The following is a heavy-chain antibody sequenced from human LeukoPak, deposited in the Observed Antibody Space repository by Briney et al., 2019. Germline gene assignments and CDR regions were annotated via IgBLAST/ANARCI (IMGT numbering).Heavy chain of an antibody. CDR1: GFTFSSYG. CDR3: AQAYCRGGSCYSGDAFDI. D-gene: IGHD2-15*01. Sequence: PGGSLRLSCAASGFTFSSYGMHWVRQAPGKGLEWVAVIWYDGSNKYYADSVKGRFTISRDNSKNTLYLQMNSLRAEDTAVYYCAQAYCRGGSCYSGDAFDIWGQGTMVTVSS. V-gene: IGHV3-33*06. CDR2: IWYDGSNK. J-gene: IGHJ3*02.